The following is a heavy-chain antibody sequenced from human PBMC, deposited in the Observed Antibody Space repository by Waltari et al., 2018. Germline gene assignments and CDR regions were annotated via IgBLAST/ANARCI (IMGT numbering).Heavy chain of an antibody. Sequence: QVQLQSSGPGLVKPSQTLSLTCAISGDRVSSNSSPWNWLRQSPSGGLSWLGKKYYRSKWDNDYAVSVKSRITINPDTSKNQFSLQLNSVTPEDTAVYYCARSEWDPPRLNWFDPWGQGTLVTVSS. D-gene: IGHD1-26*01. CDR3: ARSEWDPPRLNWFDP. J-gene: IGHJ5*02. CDR1: GDRVSSNSSP. V-gene: IGHV6-1*01. CDR2: KYYRSKWDN.